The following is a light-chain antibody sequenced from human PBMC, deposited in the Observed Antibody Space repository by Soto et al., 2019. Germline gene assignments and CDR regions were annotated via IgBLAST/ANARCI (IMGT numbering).Light chain of an antibody. V-gene: IGLV1-40*01. CDR3: QSYDSSLSGVV. Sequence: QSVLTQPPSVSGAPGQRVTISCTGSSSNIGARYDVHWYQQLRGTAPKLLIYDDINRPSGVPDRFSGSKSGTSASLAITGLQAEDEAEYYCQSYDSSLSGVVFGGGTKLTVL. J-gene: IGLJ2*01. CDR2: DDI. CDR1: SSNIGARYD.